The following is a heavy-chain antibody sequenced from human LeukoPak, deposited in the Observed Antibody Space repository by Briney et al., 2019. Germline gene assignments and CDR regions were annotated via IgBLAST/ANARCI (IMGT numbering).Heavy chain of an antibody. CDR1: GFTFSPYW. V-gene: IGHV3-7*01. J-gene: IGHJ3*02. CDR2: IKEDGSEE. Sequence: GGSLRLSCAASGFTFSPYWMSWVRQAPGKGLEWAATIKEDGSEEYYVDSVEGRFTISRDNAKKSLYLQMGSLRAEDTAVYYCARLAPYYGTGIIWGQGTVVTVSS. CDR3: ARLAPYYGTGII. D-gene: IGHD3-10*01.